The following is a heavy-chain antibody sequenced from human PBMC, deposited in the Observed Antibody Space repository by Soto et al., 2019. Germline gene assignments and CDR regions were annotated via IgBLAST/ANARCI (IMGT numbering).Heavy chain of an antibody. V-gene: IGHV1-69*01. CDR3: ARDRYYDDTGLYDESAD. Sequence: QVQLVQSGAEVKKPGSSVKVSCKASGGTFGNYGISWVRQAPGQGLEWMGGILPRLGLTKSAQRFQGRVTFTADESTNTAYMELSSLRSEDSAVFYCARDRYYDDTGLYDESADWGQGTLVTVSS. D-gene: IGHD3-22*01. J-gene: IGHJ4*02. CDR1: GGTFGNYG. CDR2: ILPRLGLT.